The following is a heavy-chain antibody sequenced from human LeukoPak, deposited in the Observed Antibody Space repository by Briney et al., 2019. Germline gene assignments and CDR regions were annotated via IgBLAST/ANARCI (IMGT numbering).Heavy chain of an antibody. J-gene: IGHJ5*02. CDR1: GGSISSYY. CDR2: IYYSGSI. CDR3: ARSRYWFDL. V-gene: IGHV4-59*01. Sequence: PSETLSLTCTVSGGSISSYYWSWIRQPPGKGLEWIGYIYYSGSIKYNPSLKSRVTISVDMSKNQFSLYLSSVTAADTAVYYCARSRYWFDLWGQGTLVTVAS.